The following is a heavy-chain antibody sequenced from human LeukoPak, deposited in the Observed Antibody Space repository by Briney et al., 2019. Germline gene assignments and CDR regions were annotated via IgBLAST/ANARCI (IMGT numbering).Heavy chain of an antibody. CDR2: ISYDGSKK. D-gene: IGHD2-21*01. CDR1: GFTFSSYG. Sequence: GRSLRLSCAASGFTFSSYGMHWVRQAPGKGLEWVAVISYDGSKKYYADSVKGRFTISRDNSKNTLDLQMNSLRAEDTAVYNCAKDRRQFAYYFDYWGQGTLVTVSS. J-gene: IGHJ4*02. CDR3: AKDRRQFAYYFDY. V-gene: IGHV3-30*18.